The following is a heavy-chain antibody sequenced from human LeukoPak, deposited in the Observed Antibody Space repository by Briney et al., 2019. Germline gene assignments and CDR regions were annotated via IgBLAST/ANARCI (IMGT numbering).Heavy chain of an antibody. V-gene: IGHV4-39*07. J-gene: IGHJ4*02. D-gene: IGHD6-13*01. CDR1: GGSISSGGYY. CDR2: INHSGST. Sequence: PSETLSLTCTVSGGSISSGGYYWSWIRQPPGKGLGWIGEINHSGSTNYNPSLKSRVTISVDTSKNQFSLKLSSVTAADTAVYYCARGRGGLREQQLVWEPYTRLDYWGQGTLVTVSS. CDR3: ARGRGGLREQQLVWEPYTRLDY.